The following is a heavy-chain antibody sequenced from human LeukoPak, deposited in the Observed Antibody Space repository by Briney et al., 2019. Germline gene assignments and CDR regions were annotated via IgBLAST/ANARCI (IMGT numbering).Heavy chain of an antibody. CDR2: VTGDGSST. D-gene: IGHD3-22*01. J-gene: IGHJ1*01. Sequence: PGGSLRLSCAASGFTFEDYAMHWVRQAPGKGLEWVSFVTGDGSSTYYADSVKGRFTISRGNSKNSLYLQMNSLRIEDTALYYCAKDRDTTGYEHWGQGTLVTVSS. CDR1: GFTFEDYA. V-gene: IGHV3-43*02. CDR3: AKDRDTTGYEH.